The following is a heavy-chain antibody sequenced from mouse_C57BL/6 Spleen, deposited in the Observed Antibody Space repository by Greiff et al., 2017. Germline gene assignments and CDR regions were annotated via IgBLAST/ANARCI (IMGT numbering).Heavy chain of an antibody. D-gene: IGHD3-2*02. Sequence: EVQLLQSGAGLVKPGGSVKLSCAASGFTFSSSSMSWVRQTPEKRLEWVATISAGGGNTDYPDSVKGRSTISRDNAKNTLYLQLSSLQSEDTALYYCARPDSAGPDFDYWGQGTTLTVSS. CDR3: ARPDSAGPDFDY. CDR2: ISAGGGNT. CDR1: GFTFSSSS. J-gene: IGHJ2*01. V-gene: IGHV5-9*01.